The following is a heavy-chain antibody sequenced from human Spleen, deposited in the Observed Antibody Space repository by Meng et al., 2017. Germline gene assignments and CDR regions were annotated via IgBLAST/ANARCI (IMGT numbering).Heavy chain of an antibody. V-gene: IGHV1-2*06. CDR3: ATSGYSSSWTFDY. D-gene: IGHD6-13*01. CDR2: INPNNGDT. CDR1: GYHFPDYY. J-gene: IGHJ4*02. Sequence: GQLVQAGAEGKKPGASVNVSGKPSGYHFPDYYIHWVRRAPGQGLEWMGHINPNNGDTRYAQKFQDRVSMTRDTSISTAYVELNGLRSDDTAVYFCATSGYSSSWTFDYWGQGTLVTVSS.